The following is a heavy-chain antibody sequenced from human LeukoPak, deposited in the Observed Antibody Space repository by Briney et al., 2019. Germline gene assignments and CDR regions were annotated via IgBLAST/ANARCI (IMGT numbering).Heavy chain of an antibody. V-gene: IGHV3-21*01. CDR1: GFTFSSYS. Sequence: GGSLRLSCAASGFTFSSYSMNWVRQAPGKGLEWVSSISSSSSYIYYADSVKGRFTISRDNAKNSLYLQMNSLRAEDTAVYYCARAGSNWYQDDAFDIWGQGTMVTVSS. CDR3: ARAGSNWYQDDAFDI. J-gene: IGHJ3*02. D-gene: IGHD6-13*01. CDR2: ISSSSSYI.